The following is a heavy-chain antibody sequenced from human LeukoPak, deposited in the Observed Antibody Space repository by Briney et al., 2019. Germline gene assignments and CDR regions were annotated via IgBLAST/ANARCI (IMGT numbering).Heavy chain of an antibody. CDR1: GYTFTTYY. Sequence: ASVKVSCKASGYTFTTYYMHWVRQAPGQGLEWMGWINPNSGGTNYAQKFQGRVTMTRDTSISTAYMELSRLRSDDTAVYYCARFRPYGSGSYDYYYGMDVWGQGTTVTVSS. V-gene: IGHV1-2*02. J-gene: IGHJ6*02. CDR2: INPNSGGT. D-gene: IGHD3-10*01. CDR3: ARFRPYGSGSYDYYYGMDV.